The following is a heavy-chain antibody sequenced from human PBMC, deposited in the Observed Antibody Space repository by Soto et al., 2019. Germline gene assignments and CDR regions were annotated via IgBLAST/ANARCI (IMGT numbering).Heavy chain of an antibody. V-gene: IGHV1-8*01. D-gene: IGHD2-21*02. Sequence: ASVKVSCKASGYTFTSYDINWVRQATGQGLEWMGWMNPNSGNTGYAQKFQGRVTMTRNTSVSTAYMELSSLRSEDTAVYYCARGGRPSSSWREVVTATLYYYYGMDVWGQGTTVTVSS. J-gene: IGHJ6*02. CDR2: MNPNSGNT. CDR3: ARGGRPSSSWREVVTATLYYYYGMDV. CDR1: GYTFTSYD.